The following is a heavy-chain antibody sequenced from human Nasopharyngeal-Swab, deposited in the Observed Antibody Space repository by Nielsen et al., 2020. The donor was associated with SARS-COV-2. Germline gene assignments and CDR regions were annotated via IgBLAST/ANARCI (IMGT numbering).Heavy chain of an antibody. CDR2: ISRSGDST. D-gene: IGHD3-3*01. J-gene: IGHJ4*02. CDR3: AKPSHDSRVPVFGVVSN. CDR1: GFTFGSYA. V-gene: IGHV3-23*01. Sequence: GESLKISCAASGFTFGSYAMTWVRQAPGKGLEWVSAISRSGDSTYYADSVKGRFTISRDNSKNTLYLQMNSLRAEDTALYYCAKPSHDSRVPVFGVVSNWGQRTLVTVSS.